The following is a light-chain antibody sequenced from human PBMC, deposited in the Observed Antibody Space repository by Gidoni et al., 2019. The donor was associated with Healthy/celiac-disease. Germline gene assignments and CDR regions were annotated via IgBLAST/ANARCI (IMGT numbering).Light chain of an antibody. CDR2: GAS. V-gene: IGKV3-15*01. Sequence: EIVMTQSPATMSVSPGERATLSCRASQSVSSNLAWYQQKPGQAPRLLIYGASTRATGIPARFSCSGSGTQFTLTLSSLQSEDFAVYYCQQYNNWPPLTFGGGTKVEIK. J-gene: IGKJ4*01. CDR1: QSVSSN. CDR3: QQYNNWPPLT.